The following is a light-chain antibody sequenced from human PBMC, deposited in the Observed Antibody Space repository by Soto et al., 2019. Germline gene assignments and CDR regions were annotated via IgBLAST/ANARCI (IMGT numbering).Light chain of an antibody. V-gene: IGKV1-9*01. CDR1: QGISSY. CDR2: AAS. J-gene: IGKJ4*01. CDR3: QQLNSYPLT. Sequence: DIQMTQSPSSLSASVGERVTITCRASQGISSYLAWYQQKPGKAPKLLIYAASTLQSGVPSRFSGSGSGTDFTLTISSLQPEDFATYYCQQLNSYPLTFGRGTKVDI.